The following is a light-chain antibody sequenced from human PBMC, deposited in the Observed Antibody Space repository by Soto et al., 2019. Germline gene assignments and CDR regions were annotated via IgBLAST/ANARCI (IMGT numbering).Light chain of an antibody. V-gene: IGKV3-20*01. Sequence: EIVLTQSPGTLSLSPGERDTLSCRASQSVSSNYLAWYQQKPDQAPRLLIYGASRGAAGIPYRFSGSGSGTDFTRTVSRLEPEDFAVYFCQQYGRSPRFTFGQGTKLQVK. CDR1: QSVSSNY. CDR2: GAS. CDR3: QQYGRSPRFT. J-gene: IGKJ2*01.